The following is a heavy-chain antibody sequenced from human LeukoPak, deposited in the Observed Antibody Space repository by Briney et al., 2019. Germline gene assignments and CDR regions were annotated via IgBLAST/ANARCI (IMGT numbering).Heavy chain of an antibody. Sequence: PSETLSLTCAVSGGSISSYYWIWIRQPPGKGLEWIGYIYYSGSTNYNPSLKSRVTISVDTSKNQFSLKLSSVTAADTAVYYCARIGMVRGVLYGMDVWGQGTTVTVSS. CDR3: ARIGMVRGVLYGMDV. CDR1: GGSISSYY. J-gene: IGHJ6*02. D-gene: IGHD3-10*01. V-gene: IGHV4-59*12. CDR2: IYYSGST.